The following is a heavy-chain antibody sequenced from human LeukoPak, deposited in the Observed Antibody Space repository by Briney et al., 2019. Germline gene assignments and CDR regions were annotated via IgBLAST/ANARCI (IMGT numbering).Heavy chain of an antibody. CDR3: ATDGDRYGYELDY. CDR2: INPSGGST. V-gene: IGHV1-46*01. J-gene: IGHJ4*02. CDR1: GYTFTSYY. Sequence: ASVKVSCKASGYTFTSYYMHWVRQAPGQGLEWMGIINPSGGSTSYAQKFQGRVTMTEDTSTDTAYMELSSLRSEDTAVYYCATDGDRYGYELDYWGQGTLVTVSS. D-gene: IGHD5-18*01.